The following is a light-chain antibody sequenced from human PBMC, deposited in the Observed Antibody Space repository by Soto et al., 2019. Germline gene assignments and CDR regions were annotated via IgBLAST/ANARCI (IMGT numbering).Light chain of an antibody. CDR3: CSYANSGSFV. Sequence: ALTQHVSVSGSPGQSITISCTGTNSDIGSRNLVSWYQQHPGIAPKLIIYEGSRRPSGISHRFSGSRSGNTASLTISGLRAEDEADYYCCSYANSGSFVFGTGTKVTVL. CDR2: EGS. V-gene: IGLV2-23*01. CDR1: NSDIGSRNL. J-gene: IGLJ1*01.